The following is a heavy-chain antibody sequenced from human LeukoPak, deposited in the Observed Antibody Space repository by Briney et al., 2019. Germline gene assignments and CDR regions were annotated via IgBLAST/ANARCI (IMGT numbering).Heavy chain of an antibody. D-gene: IGHD5-12*01. CDR3: ARAYSGYDPRFDY. CDR2: ISSSGSTI. Sequence: RGSLRLSCAASGFTFSDYYMSWIRQAPGKELEWVSYISSSGSTIFYADSVKGRFTISRDNAKNSLYLQMNSLRAEDTAVYYCARAYSGYDPRFDYWGQGTLVTVSS. V-gene: IGHV3-11*04. CDR1: GFTFSDYY. J-gene: IGHJ4*02.